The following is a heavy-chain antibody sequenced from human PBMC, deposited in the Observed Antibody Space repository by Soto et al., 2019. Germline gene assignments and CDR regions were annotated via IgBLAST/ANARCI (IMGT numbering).Heavy chain of an antibody. CDR1: GYTFTSYG. Sequence: QVQLVQSGAEVKKPGASVKVSCNASGYTFTSYGISWVRQAPGQGLEWMGWISAYNGNTNYAQKLQGRVTMTTDTSTSTAYMELRSLRSDDTAVYYCARDKTRYCSGGSCYLLNYWGQGTLVTVSS. CDR2: ISAYNGNT. V-gene: IGHV1-18*04. J-gene: IGHJ4*02. D-gene: IGHD2-15*01. CDR3: ARDKTRYCSGGSCYLLNY.